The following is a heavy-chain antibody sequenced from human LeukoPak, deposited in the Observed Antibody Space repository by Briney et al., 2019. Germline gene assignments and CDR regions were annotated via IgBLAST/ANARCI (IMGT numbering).Heavy chain of an antibody. D-gene: IGHD3-22*01. CDR1: GLTFEDYA. V-gene: IGHV3-20*04. CDR2: IIWNGGST. Sequence: PGGSLRLSCVASGLTFEDYALSWVRQAPGKGLEWVSGIIWNGGSTGYADSVEGRFTISRDNAKNSLYLQMNSLRAEDTALYYCASHASYYYDSSGYRHFDFWGQGTLVTVSS. J-gene: IGHJ4*02. CDR3: ASHASYYYDSSGYRHFDF.